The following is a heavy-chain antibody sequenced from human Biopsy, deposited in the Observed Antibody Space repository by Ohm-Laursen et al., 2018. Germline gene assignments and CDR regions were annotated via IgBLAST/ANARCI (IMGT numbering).Heavy chain of an antibody. J-gene: IGHJ6*02. CDR1: GYSFTSYY. V-gene: IGHV1-2*02. Sequence: ASVKVPCKTSGYSFTSYYLHWVRQAPGHGLEWMGWINPNSGNANYAQSFQGRLTVTRDTSISTAYMELTSLTFDDTAIYYCARVPAYPSIDGYYGLDLWGQGTTVIVSS. CDR3: ARVPAYPSIDGYYGLDL. CDR2: INPNSGNA. D-gene: IGHD3-9*01.